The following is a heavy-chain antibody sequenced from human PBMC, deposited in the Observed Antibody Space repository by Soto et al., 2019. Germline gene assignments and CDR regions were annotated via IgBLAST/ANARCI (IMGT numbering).Heavy chain of an antibody. Sequence: GGSLRISCAASGFTFSSYGMHWVRQAPGKGLEWVAVIWYAGSNKYYADSVKGRFTISRENSKNRLDLQMNSLRAEDSAVYYCARDRVPVTSSLSEGMDVWGQGTTVTVS. V-gene: IGHV3-33*01. CDR2: IWYAGSNK. J-gene: IGHJ6*02. CDR3: ARDRVPVTSSLSEGMDV. D-gene: IGHD2-2*01. CDR1: GFTFSSYG.